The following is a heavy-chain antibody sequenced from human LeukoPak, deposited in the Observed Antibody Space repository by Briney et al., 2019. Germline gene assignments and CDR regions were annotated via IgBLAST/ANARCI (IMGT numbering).Heavy chain of an antibody. D-gene: IGHD5-18*01. V-gene: IGHV4-59*01. J-gene: IGHJ4*02. CDR2: IYSSGST. Sequence: QLQLQESGPGLVKPSETLSLTCTVSGGSISTYYWCWIRQPPGKGLEWIGYIYSSGSTNYNPSLKSRVTISVDTSKNQFSLKLSSATTADTAVYYCARGYSYGYVDYWGQGTLVTVSS. CDR3: ARGYSYGYVDY. CDR1: GGSISTYY.